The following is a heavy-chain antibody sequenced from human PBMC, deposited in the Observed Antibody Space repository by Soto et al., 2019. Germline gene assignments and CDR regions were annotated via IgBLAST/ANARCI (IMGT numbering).Heavy chain of an antibody. Sequence: QVQLVQSGAEVKKPGASVKVSCKASGYTFTSYDINWVRQATGQGLEWMGWMNPNSGNTGYAQKFRGRVTMTRNTSISTAYMELSSLRSEDTAAYYCARERTGTTSKDVWGQGTTVTVSS. V-gene: IGHV1-8*01. CDR3: ARERTGTTSKDV. CDR1: GYTFTSYD. J-gene: IGHJ6*02. D-gene: IGHD1-1*01. CDR2: MNPNSGNT.